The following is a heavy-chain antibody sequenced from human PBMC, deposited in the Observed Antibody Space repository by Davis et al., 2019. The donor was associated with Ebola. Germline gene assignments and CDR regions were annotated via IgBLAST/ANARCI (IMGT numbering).Heavy chain of an antibody. Sequence: AASVKVSCKASGYTFTSYYMHWVRQAPGQGLEWMGIINPSGGSTSYAQKFQGRVTMTRDTSTSTVYMELSSLRSDDTAVYYCAREGVVNMIPYGMDVWGQGTTVTVSS. CDR2: INPSGGST. CDR3: AREGVVNMIPYGMDV. CDR1: GYTFTSYY. V-gene: IGHV1-46*01. D-gene: IGHD3-3*01. J-gene: IGHJ6*02.